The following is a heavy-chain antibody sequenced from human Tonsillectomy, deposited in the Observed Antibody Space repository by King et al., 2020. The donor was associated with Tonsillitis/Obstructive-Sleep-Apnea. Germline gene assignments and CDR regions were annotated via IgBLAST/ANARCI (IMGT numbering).Heavy chain of an antibody. D-gene: IGHD6-6*01. V-gene: IGHV3-23*04. Sequence: VQLVESGGGLVQPGGSLRLSCAASGFTFSSYAMSWVRQAPGKGLEWVSAISGSGGSTYYADSVKGRFTISRDNSKNTLYLQMNSLRADDTAVYFCAKAALTAARRGYNWFDPWGQGTLVTVSS. CDR1: GFTFSSYA. CDR3: AKAALTAARRGYNWFDP. CDR2: ISGSGGST. J-gene: IGHJ5*02.